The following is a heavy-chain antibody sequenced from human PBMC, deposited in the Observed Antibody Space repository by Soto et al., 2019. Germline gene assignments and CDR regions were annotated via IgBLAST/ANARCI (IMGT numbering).Heavy chain of an antibody. CDR1: GFTFSSYG. V-gene: IGHV3-30*18. J-gene: IGHJ4*02. Sequence: QVQLVESGGGVVQPGRSLRLSCAASGFTFSSYGMHWVRQAPGKGLEWVAVISYDGSNKYYADSVKGRFTISRDNSKNTLYLQMNSLRGEDTAVYYCAKGAGSIAVAGTHDYWGQGTLVTVSS. CDR2: ISYDGSNK. D-gene: IGHD6-19*01. CDR3: AKGAGSIAVAGTHDY.